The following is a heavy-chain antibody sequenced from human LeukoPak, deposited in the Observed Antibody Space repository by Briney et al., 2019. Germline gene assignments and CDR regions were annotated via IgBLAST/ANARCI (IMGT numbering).Heavy chain of an antibody. CDR1: GGSVKSDSSY. Sequence: SETLSLTCTVSGGSVKSDSSYWSWIRQSPGKGLEWIGYISYRGSTNSNPSLRSRVTISLDTSKNQFSLKLSSVTAADTALYHCARAYCTRTSCYVDPWGQGTLVTVSS. V-gene: IGHV4-61*01. CDR2: ISYRGST. CDR3: ARAYCTRTSCYVDP. D-gene: IGHD2-2*01. J-gene: IGHJ5*02.